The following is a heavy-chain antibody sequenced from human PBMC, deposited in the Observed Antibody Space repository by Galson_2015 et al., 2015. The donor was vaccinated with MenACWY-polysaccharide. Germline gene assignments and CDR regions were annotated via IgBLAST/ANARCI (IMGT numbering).Heavy chain of an antibody. V-gene: IGHV3-7*01. J-gene: IGHJ6*02. Sequence: SLRLSCAASGFKFSNYWMTWVRQAPGKGLEWVANRKKDGSEKHYVDSVKGRFTISRDNALYLQMNSLRAEDTAVYFCARGHYGMDVWGQGTTVTVSS. CDR1: GFKFSNYW. CDR2: RKKDGSEK. CDR3: ARGHYGMDV.